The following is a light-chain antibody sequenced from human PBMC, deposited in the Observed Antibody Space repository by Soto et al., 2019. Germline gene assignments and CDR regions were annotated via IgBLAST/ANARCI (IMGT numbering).Light chain of an antibody. CDR2: AAS. CDR1: KTISSY. V-gene: IGKV1-39*01. Sequence: MTPYSSSLSAYVGGRVTVTCRASKTISSYLKWYQQKPGKAPKLLIYAASSLQSGVPSRFSGSGSGTDFTLTISSLQPMDLATYSCQHAYSISPTCGHGTRLEI. CDR3: QHAYSISPT. J-gene: IGKJ5*01.